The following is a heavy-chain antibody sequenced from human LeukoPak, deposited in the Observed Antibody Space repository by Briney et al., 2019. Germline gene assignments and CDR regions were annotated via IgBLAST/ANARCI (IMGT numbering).Heavy chain of an antibody. CDR1: YA. D-gene: IGHD3-22*01. V-gene: IGHV3-64*01. CDR3: ARNLLYYYDSSGAFDY. Sequence: YAMHWVRQAPGKGLEYVSAISSNGGSTYYANSVKGRFTISRDNSKNTLYLQMGSLRAEDMAVYYCARNLLYYYDSSGAFDYWGQGTLVTVSS. CDR2: ISSNGGST. J-gene: IGHJ4*02.